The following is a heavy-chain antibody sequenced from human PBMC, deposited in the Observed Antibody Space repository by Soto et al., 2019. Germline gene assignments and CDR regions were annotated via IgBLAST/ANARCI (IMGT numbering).Heavy chain of an antibody. CDR2: ISGSGGST. V-gene: IGHV3-23*01. CDR3: AKDGIVVVPAASGDY. D-gene: IGHD2-2*01. CDR1: GGSFSGYY. J-gene: IGHJ4*02. Sequence: ETLSLTCAVYGGSFSGYYWSWIRQPPGKGLEWVSAISGSGGSTYYADSVKGRFTISRDNSKNTLYLQMNSLRAEDTAVYYCAKDGIVVVPAASGDYWGQGTLVTVSS.